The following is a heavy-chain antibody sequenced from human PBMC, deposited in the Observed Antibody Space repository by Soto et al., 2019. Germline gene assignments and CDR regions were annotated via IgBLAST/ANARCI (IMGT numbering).Heavy chain of an antibody. CDR1: GATFSSYA. Sequence: QVQLVQSGAEVRQPASXXXXSCKTXGATFSSYAITWVRQAPGQGLEWMGGIVPTVDTSTYAQKFQGRVTITADKFTNTVYMELSSLRSDDTAVYYCVRVVAIPGYPDNWGQGTLVTVSS. CDR2: IVPTVDTS. V-gene: IGHV1-69*14. D-gene: IGHD5-12*01. CDR3: VRVVAIPGYPDN. J-gene: IGHJ4*02.